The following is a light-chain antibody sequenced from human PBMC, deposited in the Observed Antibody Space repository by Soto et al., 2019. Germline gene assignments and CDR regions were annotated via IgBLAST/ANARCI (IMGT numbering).Light chain of an antibody. J-gene: IGKJ4*01. CDR2: AAS. V-gene: IGKV1-27*01. Sequence: DIQMTQSPSSLSASVGDRVTLTCRASQGISTSLAWYQQIPGKVPKLLISAASTLQSGVPSRFSGSGSGTDFTLTISSLQPEDVATYYCQKYTNVPAFGGGTKVEIK. CDR1: QGISTS. CDR3: QKYTNVPA.